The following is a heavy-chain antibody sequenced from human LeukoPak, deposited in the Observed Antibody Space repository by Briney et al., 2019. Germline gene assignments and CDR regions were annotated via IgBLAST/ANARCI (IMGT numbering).Heavy chain of an antibody. CDR2: ISWDGGST. D-gene: IGHD3-22*01. V-gene: IGHV3-43D*04. Sequence: GGSLRLSCAASGFTFDDYAMHWVRQAPGKGLEWVSLISWDGGSTYYADSVKGRFTISRDNSKNSLYLQMNSLRAEDTALYYCAKSASLGYDSSGPPDYWGQGTLVTVSS. J-gene: IGHJ4*02. CDR3: AKSASLGYDSSGPPDY. CDR1: GFTFDDYA.